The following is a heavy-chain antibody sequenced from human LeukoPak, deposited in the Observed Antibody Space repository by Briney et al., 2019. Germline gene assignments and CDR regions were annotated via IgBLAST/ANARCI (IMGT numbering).Heavy chain of an antibody. J-gene: IGHJ4*02. Sequence: GGSLRLSCAASGFTFSSYGMHWVRQAPGKGLEWVAFIRYDGSNKYYADSVKGRFTISRDNSKNTLYLQMNSLRAEDTAVYYCAKDWGPYYYDSSGFDYWGQGTLVTVSS. V-gene: IGHV3-30*02. CDR1: GFTFSSYG. CDR2: IRYDGSNK. CDR3: AKDWGPYYYDSSGFDY. D-gene: IGHD3-22*01.